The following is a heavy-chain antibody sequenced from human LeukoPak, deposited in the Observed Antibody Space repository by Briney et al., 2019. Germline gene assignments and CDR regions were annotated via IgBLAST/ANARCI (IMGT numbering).Heavy chain of an antibody. J-gene: IGHJ5*02. CDR1: GGSISSSSYY. Sequence: SGTLSLTCTVSGGSISSSSYYWGWIRQPPGKGLEWIGYIYYSGSTNYNPSLKSRVTISVDTSKNQFSLKLSSVTAADTAVYYCARQEQQLIYNWFDPWGQGTLVTVSS. V-gene: IGHV4-61*05. CDR2: IYYSGST. CDR3: ARQEQQLIYNWFDP. D-gene: IGHD6-13*01.